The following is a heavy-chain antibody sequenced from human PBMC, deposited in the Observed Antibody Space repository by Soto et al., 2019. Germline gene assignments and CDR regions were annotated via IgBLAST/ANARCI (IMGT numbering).Heavy chain of an antibody. CDR2: IYDSGST. V-gene: IGHV4-59*01. CDR1: GGSISSYY. Sequence: QVQLQESGPGLVKPSETLSLTCTVSGGSISSYYWSWIRQPPGKGLEWIGYIYDSGSTNYNPSLKSRVTISVDTSKNQFSLKLSSVTAADTAVYYCARSPVYSSSWYIIHLKRAAWFDPWGQGTLVTVSS. J-gene: IGHJ5*02. CDR3: ARSPVYSSSWYIIHLKRAAWFDP. D-gene: IGHD6-13*01.